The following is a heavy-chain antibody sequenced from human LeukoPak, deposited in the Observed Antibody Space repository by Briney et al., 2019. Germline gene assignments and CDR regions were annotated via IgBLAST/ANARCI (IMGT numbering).Heavy chain of an antibody. Sequence: GASVKVSCKASGYTFTSYDINWVRQATGQGLEWMGWMNPNSGNTGYAQMLQGRVTMSRNTSITTAYLELSSLRSEDTAVYYCARGYSGSWSNWFDPWGQGTLSPSPQ. D-gene: IGHD6-13*01. CDR3: ARGYSGSWSNWFDP. J-gene: IGHJ5*02. CDR1: GYTFTSYD. V-gene: IGHV1-8*01. CDR2: MNPNSGNT.